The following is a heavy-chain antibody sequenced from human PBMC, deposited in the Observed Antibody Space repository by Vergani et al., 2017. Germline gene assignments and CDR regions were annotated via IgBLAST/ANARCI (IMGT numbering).Heavy chain of an antibody. Sequence: QVQLQESGPGLVKPSQTLSLTCTVSGGSFSTGGQSWTWLRQSAGKGREWIGRIYTSGATNYNPSLRSRAIMSVDESKKQFSLKLTSVTAADTAVYYCARDGGEYDKDALDVWGQGTKVTVTS. CDR2: IYTSGAT. CDR1: GGSFSTGGQS. D-gene: IGHD2-21*01. V-gene: IGHV4-61*02. CDR3: ARDGGEYDKDALDV. J-gene: IGHJ3*01.